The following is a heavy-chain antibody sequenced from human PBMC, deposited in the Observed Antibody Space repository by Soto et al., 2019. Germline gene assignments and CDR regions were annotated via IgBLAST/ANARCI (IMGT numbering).Heavy chain of an antibody. CDR1: GGSFSGYY. Sequence: SETLSLTCAVYGGSFSGYYWSWIRQPPGKGLEWIGEINHSGSTNYNPSLKSRVTISVDTSKNQFSLKLSSVTAADTAVYYCARGQYYWGQGTLVTVSS. CDR3: ARGQYY. V-gene: IGHV4-34*01. CDR2: INHSGST. J-gene: IGHJ4*02.